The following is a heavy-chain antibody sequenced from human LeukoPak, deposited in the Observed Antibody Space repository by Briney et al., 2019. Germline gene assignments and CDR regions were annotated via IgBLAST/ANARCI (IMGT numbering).Heavy chain of an antibody. J-gene: IGHJ4*02. CDR2: ISGSGGST. CDR3: AILPGYSSGWYEVNY. CDR1: GFTFSSYG. V-gene: IGHV3-23*01. D-gene: IGHD6-13*01. Sequence: GGSLRLSCAASGFTFSSYGMHWVRQAPGKGLEWVSAISGSGGSTYYADSVKGRFTISRDNSRNTLYLQMNSPRAEDTAVYYCAILPGYSSGWYEVNYWGQGTLVTVSS.